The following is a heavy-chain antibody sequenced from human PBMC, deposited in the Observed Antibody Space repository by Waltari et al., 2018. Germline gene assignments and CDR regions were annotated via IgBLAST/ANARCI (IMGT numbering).Heavy chain of an antibody. D-gene: IGHD6-19*01. CDR3: AKDGRWGSIAVAGDAFDI. CDR2: IYSGGSST. CDR1: GFTFSSYA. Sequence: EVQLLESGGGLVQPGGSLRLSCAASGFTFSSYAMSWVRQAPGKGLEWVSVIYSGGSSTYYADSVKGRFTISRDNSKNTLYLQMNSLRAEDTAVYYCAKDGRWGSIAVAGDAFDIWGQGTMVTVSS. V-gene: IGHV3-23*03. J-gene: IGHJ3*02.